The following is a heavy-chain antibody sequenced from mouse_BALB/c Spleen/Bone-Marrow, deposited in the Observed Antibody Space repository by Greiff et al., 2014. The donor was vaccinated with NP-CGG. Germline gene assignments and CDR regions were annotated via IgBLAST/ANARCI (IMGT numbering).Heavy chain of an antibody. Sequence: VQLQQPGPGLVAPSQSLSITYTVSGFSLTSYGVHWVRQPPGKGLEWLGVIWAGGSTNYNSALMSRLSISKDNSKSQVFLKMNSLQTDDTAMYYCARVYLWYFDVWGAGTTVTVSS. V-gene: IGHV2-9*02. J-gene: IGHJ1*01. CDR3: ARVYLWYFDV. D-gene: IGHD2-3*01. CDR1: GFSLTSYG. CDR2: IWAGGST.